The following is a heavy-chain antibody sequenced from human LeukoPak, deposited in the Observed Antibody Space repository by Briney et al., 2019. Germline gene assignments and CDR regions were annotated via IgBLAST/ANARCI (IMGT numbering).Heavy chain of an antibody. Sequence: GASVKVSCKASGGTFSSYAISWVRQAPGQGLEWMGGIIPIFGTANYAQKFQGRVTITADKSTSTAYMELSSLRSEDTAVYYCARGRSSERFGELLPINWFDPWGQRTLVTVSS. CDR2: IIPIFGTA. CDR3: ARGRSSERFGELLPINWFDP. D-gene: IGHD3-10*01. CDR1: GGTFSSYA. J-gene: IGHJ5*02. V-gene: IGHV1-69*06.